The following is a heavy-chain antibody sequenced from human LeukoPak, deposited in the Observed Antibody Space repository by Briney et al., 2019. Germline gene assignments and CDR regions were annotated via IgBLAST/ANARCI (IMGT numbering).Heavy chain of an antibody. Sequence: GGSLRLSCAASGFTFGDYAMHWVRQAPGKGLEWVAGVSWNSANIDYADSVKGRFTISRDNAKNSLYLQMSSLRSEDTALYYCAKDRTPSTSVGLGMDVWGQGTTVTVSS. V-gene: IGHV3-9*01. J-gene: IGHJ6*02. CDR2: VSWNSANI. CDR1: GFTFGDYA. D-gene: IGHD2/OR15-2a*01. CDR3: AKDRTPSTSVGLGMDV.